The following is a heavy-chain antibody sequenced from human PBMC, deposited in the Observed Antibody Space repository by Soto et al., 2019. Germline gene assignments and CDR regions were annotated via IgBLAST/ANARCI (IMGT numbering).Heavy chain of an antibody. CDR3: ARNRAGYRITLNFFDY. CDR1: GGSISTYY. J-gene: IGHJ4*02. V-gene: IGHV4-59*01. D-gene: IGHD5-12*01. Sequence: PSETLSLTCTVSGGSISTYYWSWIRQPPGKGLEWIGYIYYSGSTNYNPSLRSRVTISVDTSKNQFSLKLSSVTAADTAVYYCARNRAGYRITLNFFDYWGQGTLVTVSS. CDR2: IYYSGST.